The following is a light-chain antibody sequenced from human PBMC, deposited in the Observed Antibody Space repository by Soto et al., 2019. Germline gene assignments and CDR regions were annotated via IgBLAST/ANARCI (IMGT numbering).Light chain of an antibody. CDR1: SSDVGAYNY. J-gene: IGLJ1*01. CDR2: EVS. V-gene: IGLV2-14*01. Sequence: QSVLTQPASVSGSPGQSITISFTGTSSDVGAYNYVPWFQQHPRKAPSLIISEVSNRPSGVSNRFSGSKSGNAASLTISGFQAEDEADYFCFSFTTDWTHVFGTGTKVTVL. CDR3: FSFTTDWTHV.